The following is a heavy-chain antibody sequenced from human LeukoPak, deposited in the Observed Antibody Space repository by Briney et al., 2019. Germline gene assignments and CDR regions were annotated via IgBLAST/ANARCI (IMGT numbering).Heavy chain of an antibody. CDR1: GFTFSSYS. J-gene: IGHJ4*02. Sequence: GSLRLSCAASGFTFSSYSMNWVRQAPGKGLEWVSSISSSSSYIYYADSVKGRFTISRDNAKNSLYLQMNSLRAEDTAVYYCALGAYDSSGYYHYWGQGTLVTVSS. V-gene: IGHV3-21*01. CDR2: ISSSSSYI. CDR3: ALGAYDSSGYYHY. D-gene: IGHD3-22*01.